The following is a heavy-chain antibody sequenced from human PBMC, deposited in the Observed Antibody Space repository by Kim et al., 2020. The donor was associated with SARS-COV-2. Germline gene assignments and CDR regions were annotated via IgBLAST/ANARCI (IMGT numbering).Heavy chain of an antibody. CDR3: ARTSNWNNASFDP. V-gene: IGHV1-69*01. J-gene: IGHJ5*02. Sequence: YAQEFQGRVTITADESTSTAYMELSSLRSEDTAVYYCARTSNWNNASFDPWGQGTLVTVSS. D-gene: IGHD1-1*01.